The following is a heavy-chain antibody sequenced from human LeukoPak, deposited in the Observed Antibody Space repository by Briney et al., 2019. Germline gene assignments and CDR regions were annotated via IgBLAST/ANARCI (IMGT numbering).Heavy chain of an antibody. CDR2: ISAYNGNT. Sequence: GASVKVSCKASGYTFTSYGISWVRQAPGQGLEWMGWISAYNGNTNYAQKLQGRVTMTTDTSTSTAYMELRSLRSDDTAVYYCAGRYYCSGGSCYFRHWFDPWGQGTLVTVSS. D-gene: IGHD2-15*01. CDR3: AGRYYCSGGSCYFRHWFDP. CDR1: GYTFTSYG. V-gene: IGHV1-18*01. J-gene: IGHJ5*02.